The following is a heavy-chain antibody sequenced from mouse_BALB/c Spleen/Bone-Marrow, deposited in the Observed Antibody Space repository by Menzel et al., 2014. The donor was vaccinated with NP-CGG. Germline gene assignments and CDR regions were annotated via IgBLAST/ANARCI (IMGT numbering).Heavy chain of an antibody. CDR3: AREKVFYGISWFAY. Sequence: QVQLQQPGTEVVRPGASVKLSCKASGYSFTTYWMNWVKQRPGQGLEWIGMIHPSDSETRLNQKFKDKAILTVDKSSSTAYMQLNSPTSEDSAVYYCAREKVFYGISWFAYWGHGTLVTVSS. CDR1: GYSFTTYW. J-gene: IGHJ3*01. CDR2: IHPSDSET. V-gene: IGHV1-61*01. D-gene: IGHD2-1*01.